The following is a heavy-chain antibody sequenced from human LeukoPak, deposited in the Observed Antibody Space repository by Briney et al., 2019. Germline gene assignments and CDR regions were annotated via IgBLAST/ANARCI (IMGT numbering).Heavy chain of an antibody. Sequence: SETLSLTCTVSGGSISGYYWSWIRQPPGKGLEWIGEINHSGSTNYNPSLKSRVTISVDTSKNQFSLKLSSVTAADTAVYYCARQMITMVRGVVYYYYYYYMDVWGKGTTVTVSS. CDR1: GGSISGYY. CDR3: ARQMITMVRGVVYYYYYYYMDV. CDR2: INHSGST. J-gene: IGHJ6*03. V-gene: IGHV4-34*01. D-gene: IGHD3-10*01.